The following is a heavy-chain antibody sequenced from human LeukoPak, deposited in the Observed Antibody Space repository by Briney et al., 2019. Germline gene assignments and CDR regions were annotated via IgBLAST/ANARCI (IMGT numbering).Heavy chain of an antibody. J-gene: IGHJ4*02. Sequence: GGSLRLSCAASGFTFSSYGMHWVRQAPGKGLEWVAFIRYDGSKKYYADSVKGRFTISRDNSKNTLYMQMNSLRAEDACVYYSARSVVVGDFYDYWGQGTLVTVSS. V-gene: IGHV3-30*02. CDR2: IRYDGSKK. CDR1: GFTFSSYG. D-gene: IGHD4-17*01. CDR3: ARSVVVGDFYDY.